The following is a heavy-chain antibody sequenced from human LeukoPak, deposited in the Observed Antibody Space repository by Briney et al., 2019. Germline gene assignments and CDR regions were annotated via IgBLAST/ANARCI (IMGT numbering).Heavy chain of an antibody. CDR2: IYYSGST. J-gene: IGHJ6*02. CDR1: GGSVSCGSYY. V-gene: IGHV4-61*01. CDR3: ARGPYYDFWSGYVDYYYYGMDV. D-gene: IGHD3-3*01. Sequence: SETLSLTCTVSGGSVSCGSYYWSWIRQPPGKGLEWIGYIYYSGSTNYNPSLKSRVTISVDTSKNQFSLKLSSVTAADTAVYYCARGPYYDFWSGYVDYYYYGMDVWGQGTTVTVSS.